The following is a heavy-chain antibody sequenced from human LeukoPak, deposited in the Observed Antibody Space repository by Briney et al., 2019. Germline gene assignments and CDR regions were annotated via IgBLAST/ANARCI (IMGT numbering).Heavy chain of an antibody. D-gene: IGHD3-3*01. CDR1: GFTFSSYA. Sequence: GGSLRLSCAASGFTFSSYAMSWVRQAPGKGLEWVSAISGSGGSTYYADSVKGRFTISRDNSKNTLYLQMNSLRAGDTAVYYCAKDAPGYDFWSGQNWFDPWGQGTLVTVSS. CDR2: ISGSGGST. J-gene: IGHJ5*02. V-gene: IGHV3-23*01. CDR3: AKDAPGYDFWSGQNWFDP.